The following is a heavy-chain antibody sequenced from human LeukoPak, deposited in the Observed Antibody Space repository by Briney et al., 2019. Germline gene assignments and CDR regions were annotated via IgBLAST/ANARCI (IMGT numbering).Heavy chain of an antibody. CDR3: AIDCSSWYSPASYWYFDL. CDR2: ISSSGSYI. V-gene: IGHV3-21*01. Sequence: SGGSLRLSCAASGFTFSRYSMNWVRQAPGKGLEWVSSISSSGSYIYYADSVKGRFTISRDNAKNSLYLQMNSLRAEDTAVYYCAIDCSSWYSPASYWYFDLWGRGTLVTVSS. CDR1: GFTFSRYS. J-gene: IGHJ2*01. D-gene: IGHD6-13*01.